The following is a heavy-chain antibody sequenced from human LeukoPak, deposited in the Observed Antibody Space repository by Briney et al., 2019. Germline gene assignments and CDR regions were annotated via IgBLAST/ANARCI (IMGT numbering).Heavy chain of an antibody. V-gene: IGHV3-7*01. CDR1: GFTFNSYW. CDR3: AKKKMAYGSGSFYPDY. Sequence: PGGSLRLSCAASGFTFNSYWMSWVRQAPGKGLEWVANIKQDGSEKYYVDSVEGRFTISRDNAKNSLYLQMNSLRAEDTAVYYCAKKKMAYGSGSFYPDYWGQGTLVTVSS. D-gene: IGHD3-10*01. CDR2: IKQDGSEK. J-gene: IGHJ4*02.